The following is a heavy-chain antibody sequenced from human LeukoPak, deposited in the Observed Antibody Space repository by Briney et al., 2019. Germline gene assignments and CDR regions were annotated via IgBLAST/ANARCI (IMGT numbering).Heavy chain of an antibody. J-gene: IGHJ6*02. Sequence: PGGSLRLSCAASGFTFSSYSMNWVRQAPGKGLEWVSSISSSSSYIYYADSVKGRFTISRDNAKNSLYLQMNSLRAEDTAVYYCAREQWLVSYYYYGMDVWGQGTTVTVSS. CDR3: AREQWLVSYYYYGMDV. CDR1: GFTFSSYS. CDR2: ISSSSSYI. V-gene: IGHV3-21*01. D-gene: IGHD6-19*01.